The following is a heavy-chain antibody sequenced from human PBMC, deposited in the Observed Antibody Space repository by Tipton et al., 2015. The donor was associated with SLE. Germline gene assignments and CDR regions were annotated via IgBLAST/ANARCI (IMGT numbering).Heavy chain of an antibody. D-gene: IGHD1-26*01. V-gene: IGHV3-21*03. J-gene: IGHJ4*01. Sequence: SLRLSCAASGFTFSSYAMSWVRQAPGKGLEWVSSITGSGTFINYGDPVKGRFTISRDNAKNSVFLQMSSLTAEDTGVYFCAKASTGIVGAFDYWGHGTLVTVSS. CDR3: AKASTGIVGAFDY. CDR2: ITGSGTFI. CDR1: GFTFSSYA.